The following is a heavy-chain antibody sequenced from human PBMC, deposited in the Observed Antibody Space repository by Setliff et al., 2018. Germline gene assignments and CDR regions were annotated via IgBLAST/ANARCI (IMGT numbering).Heavy chain of an antibody. CDR2: IYTSGST. CDR3: ASELVGAPRVDY. V-gene: IGHV4-61*09. D-gene: IGHD1-26*01. Sequence: SETLSLTCTVSGGSISSGSYYWSWIRQPAGKGLEWIGHIYTSGSTNYNPSLKSRVTISVDTSKNQSSLELSSVTAADTAVYYCASELVGAPRVDYWGQGTLVTVSS. CDR1: GGSISSGSYY. J-gene: IGHJ4*02.